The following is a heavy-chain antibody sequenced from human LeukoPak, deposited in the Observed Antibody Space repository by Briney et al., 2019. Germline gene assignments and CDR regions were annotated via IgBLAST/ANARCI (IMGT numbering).Heavy chain of an antibody. CDR1: GGSISSDGYY. Sequence: SETLSLTCTVSGGSISSDGYYWSWIRQHPGKGLEWIGYIYYSGSTYYNPSLKSRVTISVDTSKNQFSLKLSSVTAADTAVYYCARGPDYGDYEVLFDYWGQGTLVTVSS. V-gene: IGHV4-31*03. J-gene: IGHJ4*02. D-gene: IGHD4-17*01. CDR2: IYYSGST. CDR3: ARGPDYGDYEVLFDY.